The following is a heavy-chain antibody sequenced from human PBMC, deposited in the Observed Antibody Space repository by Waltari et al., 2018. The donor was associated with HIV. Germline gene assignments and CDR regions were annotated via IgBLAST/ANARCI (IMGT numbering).Heavy chain of an antibody. D-gene: IGHD2-15*01. CDR3: TPWPSHSCYTCYDF. CDR2: MKSGTHGGTT. J-gene: IGHJ4*02. V-gene: IGHV3-15*01. Sequence: VQLVESGGGLVKPWASRRLTCAASSFPLSNTRPSPVRQAQGKGREWMARMKSGTHGGTTDYAAPVRGRFTISRDDSRNMVYLQMDSLRSADSGVYYCTPWPSHSCYTCYDFWGQGTLVTVSS. CDR1: SFPLSNTR.